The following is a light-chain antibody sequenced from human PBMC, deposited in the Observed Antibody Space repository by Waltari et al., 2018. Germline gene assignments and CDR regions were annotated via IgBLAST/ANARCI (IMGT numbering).Light chain of an antibody. Sequence: EIVLTQSPATLSLSPGERATLPCRASQSVSTSLGWYQQKPGQAPRLLIYDVSSRATDIPARFSGSGSGTDFTLTISSLEPEDFAVYYCQQRSNWPSITFGQGTRLEIK. V-gene: IGKV3-11*01. CDR3: QQRSNWPSIT. CDR2: DVS. CDR1: QSVSTS. J-gene: IGKJ5*01.